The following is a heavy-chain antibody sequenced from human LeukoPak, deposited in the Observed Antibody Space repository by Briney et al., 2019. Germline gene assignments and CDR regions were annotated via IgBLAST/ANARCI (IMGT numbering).Heavy chain of an antibody. CDR3: ARGDDDYFDY. CDR2: ISYDGSNK. Sequence: PGGSLRLSCAASGFTFSSYGMHWVRQAPGKGLEWVAVISYDGSNKYYADSVKGRFTISRDNSKNTLYLQMNSLRSEDTAVYYCARGDDDYFDYWGQGTLVTVSS. J-gene: IGHJ4*02. CDR1: GFTFSSYG. V-gene: IGHV3-30*03. D-gene: IGHD3-3*01.